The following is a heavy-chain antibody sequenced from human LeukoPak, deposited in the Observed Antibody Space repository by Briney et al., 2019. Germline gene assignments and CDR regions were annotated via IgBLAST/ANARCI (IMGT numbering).Heavy chain of an antibody. J-gene: IGHJ3*02. CDR1: GGSVSSYY. V-gene: IGHV4-59*02. Sequence: PSETLSLTCTVSGGSVSSYYWTRIRQPPGKGLEWIGYIYYSGSSNYNPSLKSRVTISVDTSKNQFSLKLTSVTAADTAVYYCARSGSTFDIWGQGTMVTVSS. D-gene: IGHD5/OR15-5a*01. CDR3: ARSGSTFDI. CDR2: IYYSGSS.